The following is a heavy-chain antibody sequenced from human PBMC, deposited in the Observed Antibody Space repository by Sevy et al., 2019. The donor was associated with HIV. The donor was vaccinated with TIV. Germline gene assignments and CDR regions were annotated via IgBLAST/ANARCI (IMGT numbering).Heavy chain of an antibody. CDR3: AKPNWNFRVDWFDA. CDR1: EFTSRAFA. V-gene: IGHV3-23*01. Sequence: GGSLRLSCTVTEFTSRAFAMSWVRQTPEKELEWVSSISGRGGLTHYADSVKGRFTISRDKSQGTVYLQMNSLAVDDTAVYYCAKPNWNFRVDWFDAWGQGTLVTVSS. CDR2: ISGRGGLT. J-gene: IGHJ5*02. D-gene: IGHD1-7*01.